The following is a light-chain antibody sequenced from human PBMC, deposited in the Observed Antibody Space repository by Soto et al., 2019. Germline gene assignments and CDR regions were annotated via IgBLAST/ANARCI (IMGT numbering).Light chain of an antibody. V-gene: IGKV1-5*01. CDR1: QRISSW. CDR3: QQPNS. CDR2: DAS. J-gene: IGKJ3*01. Sequence: DIQMTQSPSTLSASLGDRVTITCRASQRISSWLAWYQQKPGKAPKLLIYDASSLQSGVPSRFSGSGSGTDFTLTIGSLQPEDFATYYCQQPNSFGPGTKVDIK.